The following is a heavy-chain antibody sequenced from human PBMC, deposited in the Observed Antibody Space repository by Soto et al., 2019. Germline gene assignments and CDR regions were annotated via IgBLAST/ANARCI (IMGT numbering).Heavy chain of an antibody. CDR3: AKGGPEGEQWLETSPPVDL. D-gene: IGHD6-19*01. CDR1: GFTFSSYG. CDR2: LSYDGSNK. Sequence: QVQLVESGGGVVQPGRSLRLSCAASGFTFSSYGMNWVRQAPGKGLEWVAVLSYDGSNKYYADSVKGRFTISRDNSKNTLYLQMNSLRAEDTAVYYCAKGGPEGEQWLETSPPVDLWGRGTLVTVSS. J-gene: IGHJ2*01. V-gene: IGHV3-30*18.